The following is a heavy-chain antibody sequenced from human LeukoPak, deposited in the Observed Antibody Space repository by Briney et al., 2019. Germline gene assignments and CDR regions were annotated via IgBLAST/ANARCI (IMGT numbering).Heavy chain of an antibody. D-gene: IGHD2-2*02. CDR1: GGSISSYY. J-gene: IGHJ3*02. CDR3: ARDAIPEAFDI. Sequence: SETLSLTCTVSGGSISSYYWSWIRQPAGKGLEWIGRIYTSGSTNYNPSLKSRVTISIDTSKNQVSLKLSSVTAADTAVYYCARDAIPEAFDIWGQGTMVTVSS. V-gene: IGHV4-4*07. CDR2: IYTSGST.